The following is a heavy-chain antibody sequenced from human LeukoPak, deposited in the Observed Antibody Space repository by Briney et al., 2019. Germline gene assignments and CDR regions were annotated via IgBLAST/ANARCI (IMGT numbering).Heavy chain of an antibody. CDR1: EYTFTGYY. J-gene: IGHJ6*03. CDR3: ARGYCSGGSCLGFYYYYMDV. Sequence: GASVKFSCKASEYTFTGYYWPWVRQAPGQGLGWMGGFNPDSGGTNYAQKFQGRVTMTRDTSISTAYLELSRLRSDDTAVYYCARGYCSGGSCLGFYYYYMDVWGKGTTVTVSS. CDR2: FNPDSGGT. D-gene: IGHD2-15*01. V-gene: IGHV1-2*02.